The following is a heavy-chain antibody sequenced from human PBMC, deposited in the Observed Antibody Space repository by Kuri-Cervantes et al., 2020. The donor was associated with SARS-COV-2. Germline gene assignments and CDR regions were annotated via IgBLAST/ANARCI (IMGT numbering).Heavy chain of an antibody. D-gene: IGHD2-2*01. Sequence: SETLSLTCTVSGGSISSYYWSWIRQPPGKGLEWIGYIYYSGSTNYNPSLKSRVTISVDTSKNQFSLKLSSVTAADTAVYYCARPQHPTSRFYYYSLDIWGQGTPVTVSS. V-gene: IGHV4-59*08. CDR2: IYYSGST. CDR1: GGSISSYY. J-gene: IGHJ6*02. CDR3: ARPQHPTSRFYYYSLDI.